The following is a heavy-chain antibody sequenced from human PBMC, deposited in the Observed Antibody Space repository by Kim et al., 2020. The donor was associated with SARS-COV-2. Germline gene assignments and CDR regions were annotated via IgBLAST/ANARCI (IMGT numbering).Heavy chain of an antibody. CDR3: ARTSSGWSLYY. Sequence: STSYAQKVQGRVTMTRDTSTGTVYMERSSLRSEDTAVYYCARTSSGWSLYYWGQGTLVTVSS. V-gene: IGHV1-46*01. D-gene: IGHD6-19*01. CDR2: ST. J-gene: IGHJ4*02.